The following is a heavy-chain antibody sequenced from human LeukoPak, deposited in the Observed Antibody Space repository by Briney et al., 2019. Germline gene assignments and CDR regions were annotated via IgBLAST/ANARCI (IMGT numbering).Heavy chain of an antibody. CDR2: INENGRGK. D-gene: IGHD3-3*01. V-gene: IGHV3-7*03. CDR3: AREEWKGGELRGRFYYYAMDV. CDR1: GFTFTSHW. J-gene: IGHJ6*02. Sequence: GGSLRLSCEASGFTFTSHWMSWVRQVPGKGLEWVSKINENGRGKYYADSVKGRFTISRDTAKNSLYLQINSLRAEDTALYYCAREEWKGGELRGRFYYYAMDVWGQGTTVTVSS.